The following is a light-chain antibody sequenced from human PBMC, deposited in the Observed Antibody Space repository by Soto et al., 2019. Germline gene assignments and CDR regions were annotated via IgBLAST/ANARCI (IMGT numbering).Light chain of an antibody. CDR2: YDN. J-gene: IGLJ1*01. V-gene: IGLV1-44*01. CDR1: NSNIGSNT. Sequence: QSVLTQPPSASGTPGQRVTISCSGSNSNIGSNTVNWYQQLPGTAPKILIYYDNRRPSGVPDRISGAKSGTSASLAISGLQSDDEADYYCAAWDDSLNGRVFGTGTQLTVL. CDR3: AAWDDSLNGRV.